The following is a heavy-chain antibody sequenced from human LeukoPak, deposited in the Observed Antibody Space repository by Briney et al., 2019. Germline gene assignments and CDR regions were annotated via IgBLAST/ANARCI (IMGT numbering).Heavy chain of an antibody. D-gene: IGHD3/OR15-3a*01. J-gene: IGHJ4*02. CDR2: ISDSGGST. V-gene: IGHV3-23*01. CDR1: GITLSNYG. Sequence: GGSLRLSCAVSGITLSNYGMSWVRQAPGKGLEWVAGISDSGGSTNYADSVKGRFTISRDNPKNTLYLQMKSLRAEDTAVYFCAKRGVVIRVILVGFHKAAYYFESWGQGALVTVSS. CDR3: AKRGVVIRVILVGFHKAAYYFES.